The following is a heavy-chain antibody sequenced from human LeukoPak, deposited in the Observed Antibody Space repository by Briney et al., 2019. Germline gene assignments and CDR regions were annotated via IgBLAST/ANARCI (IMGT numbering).Heavy chain of an antibody. CDR3: ATSPPNFWSGYYNYGMDV. CDR2: INPNSGGT. V-gene: IGHV1-2*02. J-gene: IGHJ6*02. Sequence: VASVKVSCKASGYTFTGYYMHWVRQAPGQGLEWMGWINPNSGGTNYAQKFQGRVTMTRDTSISTAYMELSRLRSDDTAVYYCATSPPNFWSGYYNYGMDVWGQGTTVTVSS. D-gene: IGHD3-3*01. CDR1: GYTFTGYY.